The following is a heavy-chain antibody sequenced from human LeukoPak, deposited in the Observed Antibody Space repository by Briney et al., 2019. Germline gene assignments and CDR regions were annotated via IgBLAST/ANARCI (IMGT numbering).Heavy chain of an antibody. J-gene: IGHJ4*02. D-gene: IGHD6-13*01. Sequence: PGGSLRLSCAACGFTCSSYAMGWVRQAPGKGLEWVSAISGSGGSTYYAGSVKGRFTISRDNSKNTLYLQMNSLRAEDTAVYYCAKALAGTRPHFDYWGQGTLVTVSS. CDR3: AKALAGTRPHFDY. V-gene: IGHV3-23*01. CDR2: ISGSGGST. CDR1: GFTCSSYA.